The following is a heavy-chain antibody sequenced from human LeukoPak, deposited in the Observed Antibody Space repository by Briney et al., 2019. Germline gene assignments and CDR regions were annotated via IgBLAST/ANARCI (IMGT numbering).Heavy chain of an antibody. CDR3: ARRGCSGGSCSLLGYYYYGMDV. CDR1: GYTFTSYY. D-gene: IGHD2-15*01. V-gene: IGHV1-46*01. CDR2: INPSGCST. J-gene: IGHJ6*04. Sequence: GASVKVSCKASGYTFTSYYMHWVRQAPGQGLEWMGIINPSGCSTSYAQKFQGRVTMTRDTSTSTVYMELSSLRSEDTAVYCCARRGCSGGSCSLLGYYYYGMDVWGKGTTVTVSS.